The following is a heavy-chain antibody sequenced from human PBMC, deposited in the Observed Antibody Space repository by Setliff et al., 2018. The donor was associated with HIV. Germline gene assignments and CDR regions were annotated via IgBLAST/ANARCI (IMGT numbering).Heavy chain of an antibody. CDR3: ATIKKWLLGNYFDN. CDR2: IIPVFGTT. Sequence: ASVKVSCKASGGNINSYTFIWVRQAPGQGLEGMGGIIPVFGTTNYAEKFQGRVTITADESTSTAYMELSSLRSEDTAVYYCATIKKWLLGNYFDNWGQGTLVTVSS. J-gene: IGHJ4*02. D-gene: IGHD3-22*01. CDR1: GGNINSYT. V-gene: IGHV1-69*13.